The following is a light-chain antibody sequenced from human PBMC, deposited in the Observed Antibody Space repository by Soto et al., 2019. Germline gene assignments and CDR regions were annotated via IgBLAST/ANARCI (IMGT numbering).Light chain of an antibody. Sequence: QSVLAQPASVSESPGQSITISCTGTNSDVGGYNYVSWYQQHPGKVPKLMIYDVSNRPSGVSNRFSGSKSGNTASLTISGLQAEDEADDYYSSSTASTASYVFGTGTKLTVL. V-gene: IGLV2-14*03. CDR2: DVS. CDR1: NSDVGGYNY. CDR3: SSSTASTASYV. J-gene: IGLJ1*01.